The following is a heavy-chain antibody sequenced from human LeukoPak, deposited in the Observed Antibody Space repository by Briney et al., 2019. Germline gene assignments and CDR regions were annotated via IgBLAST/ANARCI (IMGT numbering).Heavy chain of an antibody. CDR1: GYTFTDFY. Sequence: ASVKVSCKASGYTFTDFYMHWVRQAPGQGLEWMGCINLNSGGTNYAQNFQGRVTMTRDTSISTAYMELNRLISGDTAVYYCARAAKWELLKGGLDSWGQGTLVTVSS. CDR3: ARAAKWELLKGGLDS. J-gene: IGHJ4*02. V-gene: IGHV1-2*02. D-gene: IGHD1-26*01. CDR2: INLNSGGT.